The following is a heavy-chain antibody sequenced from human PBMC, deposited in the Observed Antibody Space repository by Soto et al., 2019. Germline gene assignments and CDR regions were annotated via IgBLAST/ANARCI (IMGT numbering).Heavy chain of an antibody. D-gene: IGHD6-19*01. CDR2: IYYSGST. J-gene: IGHJ4*02. Sequence: QVQLQESGPGLVKPSETLSLTCTVSGGSISSYYWSWIRQPPGKGLEWMGYIYYSGSTDYNPSLKSRVTISVDTSKNQFSLNLSSVTAADTAVYYCARDSSGWYKGSSFDFWGQGTLVTVSS. CDR3: ARDSSGWYKGSSFDF. CDR1: GGSISSYY. V-gene: IGHV4-59*01.